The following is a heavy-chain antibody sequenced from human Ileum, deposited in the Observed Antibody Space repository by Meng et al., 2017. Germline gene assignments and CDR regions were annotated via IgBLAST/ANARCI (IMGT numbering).Heavy chain of an antibody. CDR2: IYHTGST. CDR1: GDSMSSSNL. CDR3: ATNKNKKIDY. Sequence: QSHLQESATGLWEPSGTLSLTRCVSGDSMSSSNLWNWFRQPPGKGLEWIGEIYHTGSTNYNPSLKSRVTISADKSKNQFSLNLSSVTAADTAVYYCATNKNKKIDYWGQGTLVTVSS. D-gene: IGHD2/OR15-2a*01. J-gene: IGHJ4*02. V-gene: IGHV4-4*02.